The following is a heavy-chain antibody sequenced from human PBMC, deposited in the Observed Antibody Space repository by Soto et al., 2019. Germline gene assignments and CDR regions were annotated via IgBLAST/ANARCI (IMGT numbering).Heavy chain of an antibody. CDR1: GFTFSSYG. D-gene: IGHD6-13*01. Sequence: GGSLRLSCAASGFTFSSYGMHWVRQAPGKGLEWVAVIWYDGSNKYYADSVKGRFTISRDNSKNTLYLQMNSLRAEDTAVYYCARDDSGGAAAGQPGPWYYYYGMDVWGQGTTVTVSS. J-gene: IGHJ6*02. CDR2: IWYDGSNK. CDR3: ARDDSGGAAAGQPGPWYYYYGMDV. V-gene: IGHV3-33*01.